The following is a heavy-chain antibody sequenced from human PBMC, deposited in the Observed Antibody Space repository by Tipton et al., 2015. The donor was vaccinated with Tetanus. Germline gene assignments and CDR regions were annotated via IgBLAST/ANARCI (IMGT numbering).Heavy chain of an antibody. D-gene: IGHD4-17*01. CDR2: VHYSGST. CDR3: ARSYGDTFLFRLDY. Sequence: TLSLTCTVSGGSISSYYWTWIRQPPGRGLEWIGYVHYSGSTNYSPSLRSRVTLSIDTPKTQFSLKLISVTPADTAVYYCARSYGDTFLFRLDYWGQGALVTVSS. CDR1: GGSISSYY. V-gene: IGHV4-59*07. J-gene: IGHJ4*02.